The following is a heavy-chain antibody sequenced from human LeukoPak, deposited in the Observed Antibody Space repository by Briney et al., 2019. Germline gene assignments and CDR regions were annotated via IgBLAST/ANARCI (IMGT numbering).Heavy chain of an antibody. CDR1: GGSFSGFY. J-gene: IGHJ3*02. D-gene: IGHD2-15*01. V-gene: IGHV4-34*01. CDR2: ISHSGST. CDR3: ARYCSGGSCYSGAFDI. Sequence: SETLSLTCAVYGGSFSGFYWSWIRRPPGKGLEWIGEISHSGSTNYNPSLKSRVTISVDTSKNQFSLKLSSVTAADTAVYYCARYCSGGSCYSGAFDIWGQGTMVTVSS.